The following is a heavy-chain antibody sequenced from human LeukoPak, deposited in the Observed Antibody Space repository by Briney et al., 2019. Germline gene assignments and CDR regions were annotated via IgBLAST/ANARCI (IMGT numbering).Heavy chain of an antibody. CDR1: GFTFSSYS. Sequence: GGSLRLSCAASGFTFSSYSMNWVRQGPGKGLEWVSYISSSGRSILYADSVKGRFTVSRDNAKNSLYLQMNNLRAEDTAVYYCGREIPSGSYAPDYWGQGILVIVSS. CDR3: GREIPSGSYAPDY. CDR2: ISSSGRSI. D-gene: IGHD1-26*01. V-gene: IGHV3-21*05. J-gene: IGHJ4*02.